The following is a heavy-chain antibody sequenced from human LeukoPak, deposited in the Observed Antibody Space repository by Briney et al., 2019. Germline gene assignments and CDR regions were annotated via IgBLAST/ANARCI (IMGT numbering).Heavy chain of an antibody. D-gene: IGHD2-2*01. J-gene: IGHJ6*02. CDR2: ISAYNGNT. CDR3: AREGCSSTSCTYYYYGMDV. Sequence: ASVKVSCKASGYTFTSYGISWVRQAPGQGLEWMGWISAYNGNTNYAQKLQGRVTMTTDTSTSTAYMELRSLRSDDTAVYYCAREGCSSTSCTYYYYGMDVWGQGTTVTVSS. V-gene: IGHV1-18*01. CDR1: GYTFTSYG.